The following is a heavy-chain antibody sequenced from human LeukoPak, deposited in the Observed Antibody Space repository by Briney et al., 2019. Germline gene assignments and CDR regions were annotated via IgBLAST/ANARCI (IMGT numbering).Heavy chain of an antibody. J-gene: IGHJ4*02. CDR2: ISYDGTNK. CDR1: GFTFSSYA. V-gene: IGHV3-30*01. D-gene: IGHD6-19*01. CDR3: AKDLTYSSGWPKLDY. Sequence: PGRSLRLSCAASGFTFSSYAMHWVRQAPGKGLEWVAIISYDGTNKYYADSVKGRFTISRDNSKNTLYLQMNSLRAEDTAVYYCAKDLTYSSGWPKLDYWGQGTLVTVSS.